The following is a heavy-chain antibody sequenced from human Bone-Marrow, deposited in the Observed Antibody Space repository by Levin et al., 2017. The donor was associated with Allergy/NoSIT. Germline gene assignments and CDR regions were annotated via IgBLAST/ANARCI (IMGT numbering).Heavy chain of an antibody. D-gene: IGHD3-3*01. J-gene: IGHJ6*02. Sequence: GGSLRLSCAASGFTFSSYSMNWVRQAPGKGLEWVSYISSSSSTIYYADSVKGRFTISRDNAKNSLYLQMNSLRAEDTAVYYCARDSAPGDFWSGYYLYYYYGMDVWGQGTTVTVSS. CDR1: GFTFSSYS. V-gene: IGHV3-48*01. CDR2: ISSSSSTI. CDR3: ARDSAPGDFWSGYYLYYYYGMDV.